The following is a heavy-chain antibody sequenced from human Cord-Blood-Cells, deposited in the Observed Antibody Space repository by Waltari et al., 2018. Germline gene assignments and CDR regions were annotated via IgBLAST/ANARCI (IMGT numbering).Heavy chain of an antibody. D-gene: IGHD5-18*01. CDR3: ARLRPVYSIDY. CDR1: GGSFSGYY. J-gene: IGHJ4*02. CDR2: INNSGST. Sequence: QVQLQQWGAGLLKPSETLSLTCAVYGGSFSGYYWSWIRQPPGKGLEWIWEINNSGSTNYNPSLKSRVTISVDTSKNQFSLKLSSVTAADTAVYYCARLRPVYSIDYWGQGTLVTVSS. V-gene: IGHV4-34*01.